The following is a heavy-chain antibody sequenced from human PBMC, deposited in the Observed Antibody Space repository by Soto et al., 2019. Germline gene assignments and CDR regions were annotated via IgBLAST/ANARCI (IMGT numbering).Heavy chain of an antibody. D-gene: IGHD2-15*01. CDR2: IDPSDSYT. J-gene: IGHJ6*02. Sequence: GESLKISCKGSGYSFTSYWISWVRQMPGKGLEWTGRIDPSDSYTNYSPSFQGHVTISADKSISTAYLQWSSLKASDTAMYYCARKGAATPPPSYYYYYGMDVWGQGTTVTVSS. CDR1: GYSFTSYW. CDR3: ARKGAATPPPSYYYYYGMDV. V-gene: IGHV5-10-1*01.